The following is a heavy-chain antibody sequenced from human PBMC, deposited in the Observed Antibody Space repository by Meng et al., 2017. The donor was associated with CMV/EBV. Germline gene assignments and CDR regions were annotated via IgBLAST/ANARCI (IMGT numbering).Heavy chain of an antibody. D-gene: IGHD5-18*01. J-gene: IGHJ5*02. V-gene: IGHV4-59*01. CDR3: ARDRGYSYGYGFDP. CDR2: IYYSGST. Sequence: TVSGGSISSYYWSWIRQPPGKGLEWIGYIYYSGSTNSHPSLKSRVTISVDTSKNQFSLKLSSVTAADTAVYYCARDRGYSYGYGFDPWGQGTLVTVSS. CDR1: GGSISSYY.